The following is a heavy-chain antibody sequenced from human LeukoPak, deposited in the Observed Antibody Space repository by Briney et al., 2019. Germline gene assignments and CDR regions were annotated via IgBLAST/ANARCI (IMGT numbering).Heavy chain of an antibody. Sequence: GGSLRLSCTASGFTFSSYSMNWVRQAPGKGLEWVSYISSSSSTIYYADSVKGRLTISRDNAKNLLYLQMSSLRDEDTAVYYCARANGMDVWGQGTTVTVSS. CDR1: GFTFSSYS. J-gene: IGHJ6*02. V-gene: IGHV3-48*02. CDR2: ISSSSSTI. CDR3: ARANGMDV.